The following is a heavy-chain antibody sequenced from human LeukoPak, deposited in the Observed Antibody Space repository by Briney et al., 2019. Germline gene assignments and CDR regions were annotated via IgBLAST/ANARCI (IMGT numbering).Heavy chain of an antibody. CDR2: IIPIFGTA. D-gene: IGHD6-13*01. J-gene: IGHJ5*02. CDR1: GGTFSSYA. V-gene: IGHV1-69*13. CDR3: ARVQVGYSSSWFDNWFDP. Sequence: GASVKVSCKASGGTFSSYAISWVRQAPGQGLEWMGGIIPIFGTANYAQKFQGRVTITADESTSTAYMELSSLRSEDTAVYYCARVQVGYSSSWFDNWFDPWGQGTLVTVSS.